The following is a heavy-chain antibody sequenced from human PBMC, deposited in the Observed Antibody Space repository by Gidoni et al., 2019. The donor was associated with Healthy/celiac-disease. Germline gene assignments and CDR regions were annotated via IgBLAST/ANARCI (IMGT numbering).Heavy chain of an antibody. Sequence: QVQLQESGPGLVKPSETLSLTCTVSGGSISSYYWSWIRQPPGKGLEWIGYIYYSGSTNYNPSLKSRVTISVDTSKNQFSLKLSSVTAADTDVYYCARGGWDPYYYGMDVWGQGTTVTVSS. CDR1: GGSISSYY. D-gene: IGHD1-26*01. CDR2: IYYSGST. V-gene: IGHV4-59*01. J-gene: IGHJ6*02. CDR3: ARGGWDPYYYGMDV.